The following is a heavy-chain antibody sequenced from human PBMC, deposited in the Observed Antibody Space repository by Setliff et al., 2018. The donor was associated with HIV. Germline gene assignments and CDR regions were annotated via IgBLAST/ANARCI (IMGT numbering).Heavy chain of an antibody. CDR2: IDWDDAK. CDR1: GFSLSPRGMS. V-gene: IGHV2-70*11. Sequence: SGPTLVNPTQTLTLTCTFSGFSLSPRGMSVSWIRQPPGKALEWLARIDWDDAKYYSTSLKTRLTISKDTSKNQVVLTMTNMDPVDTATYYCARGSESLTYFDNLGKGTEVTVSS. CDR3: ARGSESLTYFDN. D-gene: IGHD3-10*01. J-gene: IGHJ4*03.